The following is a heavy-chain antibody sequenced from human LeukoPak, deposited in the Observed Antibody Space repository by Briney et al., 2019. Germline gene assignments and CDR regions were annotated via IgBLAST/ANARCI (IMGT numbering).Heavy chain of an antibody. V-gene: IGHV1-8*01. D-gene: IGHD1-1*01. J-gene: IGHJ6*03. Sequence: ASVKVSCKASGYTFTSYDINWVRQATGQGLEWMGWMNPNSGNTGYAQKFQGRVTMTRNTSISTAYMELSSLRSEDTAVYYCAREGRRLSLNAPGHYYYYYMDVWGKGTTVTISS. CDR1: GYTFTSYD. CDR2: MNPNSGNT. CDR3: AREGRRLSLNAPGHYYYYYMDV.